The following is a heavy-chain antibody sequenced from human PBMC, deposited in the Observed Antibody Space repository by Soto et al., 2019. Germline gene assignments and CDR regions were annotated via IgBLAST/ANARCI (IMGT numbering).Heavy chain of an antibody. Sequence: QVQLVESGGGVVQPGRSLRLSCAASGFTFSSFAIHWVRQAPGKGLEWVSLIAYDGTNKYYADSVKGRFTISRDNSKNTLYLQMNSLRAEDTAVYHCARGLGAGGLGAFDIWGQGTMVSVSS. J-gene: IGHJ3*02. CDR2: IAYDGTNK. CDR3: ARGLGAGGLGAFDI. V-gene: IGHV3-30-3*01. D-gene: IGHD7-27*01. CDR1: GFTFSSFA.